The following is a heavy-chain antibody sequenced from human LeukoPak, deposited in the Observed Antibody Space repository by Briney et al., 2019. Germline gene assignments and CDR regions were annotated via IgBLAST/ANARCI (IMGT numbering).Heavy chain of an antibody. CDR2: ISYDGSNK. CDR1: GFTFSSYA. Sequence: PGGSLRLSCAASGFTFSSYAMHWVRQAPGKGLEWVAVISYDGSNKYYADSVKGRFTISRDNSKNTLYLQMNSLRAEDTAVYYCARDRGDYYDSSGPLDYWGQGTPVTVSS. V-gene: IGHV3-30-3*01. D-gene: IGHD3-22*01. J-gene: IGHJ4*02. CDR3: ARDRGDYYDSSGPLDY.